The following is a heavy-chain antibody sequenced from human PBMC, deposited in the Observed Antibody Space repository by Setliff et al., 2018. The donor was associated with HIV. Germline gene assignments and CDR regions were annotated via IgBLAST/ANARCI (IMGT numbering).Heavy chain of an antibody. CDR1: GYTFTDYF. CDR3: ARQLSNSFDY. CDR2: ISPDNGNR. Sequence: ASVKVSCKSSGYTFTDYFMHWVRQAPGQGLEWMGWISPDNGNRRILRRFQGRVTMTRDTSINTAYMELSGLTSDDTAVYYCARQLSNSFDYWGQGTLGTVSS. J-gene: IGHJ4*02. D-gene: IGHD1-1*01. V-gene: IGHV1-2*02.